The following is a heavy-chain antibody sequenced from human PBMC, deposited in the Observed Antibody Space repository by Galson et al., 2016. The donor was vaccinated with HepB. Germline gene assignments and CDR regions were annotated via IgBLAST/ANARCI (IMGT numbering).Heavy chain of an antibody. J-gene: IGHJ4*02. V-gene: IGHV5-10-1*01. CDR1: GYSFTVYY. CDR2: IDPSDSYT. Sequence: QSGAEVKKPGESLRISCKGSGYSFTVYYISWVRQMPGKGLEWMGRIDPSDSYTNYSPSFQGHVTISADKSISTAYLQWCSLKASDTAMYYCARSQSEYSSPDGDYWGQGTLVTGSS. CDR3: ARSQSEYSSPDGDY. D-gene: IGHD6-6*01.